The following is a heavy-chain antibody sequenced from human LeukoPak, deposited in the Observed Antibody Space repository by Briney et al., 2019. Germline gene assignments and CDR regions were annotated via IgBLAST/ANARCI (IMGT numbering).Heavy chain of an antibody. CDR3: ALSSGNYAIPFDY. J-gene: IGHJ4*02. V-gene: IGHV3-7*01. CDR1: GFTFSRYW. Sequence: GGSRRLSCAASGFTFSRYWMSWVRQAPGKGLEWVANTKQDGSEKYYLESVKGRFTISRDNAKNSLYLHMNSLRGEDTAVYYCALSSGNYAIPFDYWGQGTLVTVSS. CDR2: TKQDGSEK. D-gene: IGHD1-26*01.